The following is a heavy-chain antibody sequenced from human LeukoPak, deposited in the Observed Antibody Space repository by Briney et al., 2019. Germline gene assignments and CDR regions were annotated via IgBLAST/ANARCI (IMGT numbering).Heavy chain of an antibody. Sequence: GSLRLSCAASGFTFSSYAMHWVRQAPGKGLEWVAVISYDGSNKYYADSVKGRFTISRDNSKNTLYLQMNSLRAEDTAVYYCARSRGGSGSYYFYGMDVWGQGTTVTVSS. CDR2: ISYDGSNK. V-gene: IGHV3-30*04. D-gene: IGHD3-10*01. CDR1: GFTFSSYA. CDR3: ARSRGGSGSYYFYGMDV. J-gene: IGHJ6*02.